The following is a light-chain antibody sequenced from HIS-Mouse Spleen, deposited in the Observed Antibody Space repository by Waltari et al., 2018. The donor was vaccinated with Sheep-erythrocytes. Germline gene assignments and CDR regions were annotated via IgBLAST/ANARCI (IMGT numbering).Light chain of an antibody. CDR2: GAS. CDR1: QSVSSSY. J-gene: IGKJ1*01. Sequence: EIVLTQSPGTLSLSPGERATLPCRASQSVSSSYLAWYQQKPGQAPRLLIYGASSRATGIPDRFSGSGSGKDFTLTISRLEPEDFAVYYCQQYGSSLRTFGQGTKVEIK. CDR3: QQYGSSLRT. V-gene: IGKV3-20*01.